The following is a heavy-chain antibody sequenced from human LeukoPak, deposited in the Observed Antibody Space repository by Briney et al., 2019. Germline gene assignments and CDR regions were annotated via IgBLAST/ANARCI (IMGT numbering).Heavy chain of an antibody. D-gene: IGHD6-13*01. Sequence: GGSLRLSCAASGFTLSSNYMSWVRQAPGKGLEWVSVIYSGGSTYYADSVKGRFTISRDNSKNTLYLQMSSLRAEDTAVYYCAREPGIGWFDPWGQGTLVTVSS. CDR3: AREPGIGWFDP. V-gene: IGHV3-66*01. CDR1: GFTLSSNY. J-gene: IGHJ5*02. CDR2: IYSGGST.